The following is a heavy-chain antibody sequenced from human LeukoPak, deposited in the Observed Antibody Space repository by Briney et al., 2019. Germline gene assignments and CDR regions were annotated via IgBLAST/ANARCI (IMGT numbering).Heavy chain of an antibody. CDR2: ISFDGNNK. V-gene: IGHV3-30-3*01. D-gene: IGHD3-3*01. CDR3: ARVFRPSLTVFIIRGAFDI. CDR1: GFTFRTYA. Sequence: GGFLRLSCEASGFTFRTYAMFWVRQAPGKGLDWVAIISFDGNNKYYADSVKGRFTISRDNSKNTLYLQMNSLKPEDTAVYYCARVFRPSLTVFIIRGAFDIWGQGTMVTVSS. J-gene: IGHJ3*02.